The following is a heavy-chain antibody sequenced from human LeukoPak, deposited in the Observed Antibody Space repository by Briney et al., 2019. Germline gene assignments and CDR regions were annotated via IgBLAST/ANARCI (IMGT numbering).Heavy chain of an antibody. J-gene: IGHJ4*02. CDR2: IYYSGST. Sequence: PSETLSLTCTVSGGSISSGGYYWSWIRQHPGKGLEWIGYIYYSGSTYYNPSLKSRVTISVDTSKNQFSLKLSSVTAADTAVYYCARFDVVGLCYFDYWGQGTLVTVSS. CDR1: GGSISSGGYY. CDR3: ARFDVVGLCYFDY. V-gene: IGHV4-31*03. D-gene: IGHD2-21*01.